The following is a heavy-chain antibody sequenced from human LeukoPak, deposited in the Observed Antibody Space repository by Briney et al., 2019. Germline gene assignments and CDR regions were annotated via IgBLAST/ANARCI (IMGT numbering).Heavy chain of an antibody. CDR3: ARDRAVATIGGVDY. CDR1: GYTFTGYY. Sequence: ASVKISCKASGYTFTGYYMHWVRQAPGQGLEWMGWISPNSGGTNYAQKFQGRVTMTRDTSISTAYMELSSLRSDDTAVYYCARDRAVATIGGVDYWGQGTLVTVSS. CDR2: ISPNSGGT. D-gene: IGHD5-12*01. V-gene: IGHV1-2*02. J-gene: IGHJ4*02.